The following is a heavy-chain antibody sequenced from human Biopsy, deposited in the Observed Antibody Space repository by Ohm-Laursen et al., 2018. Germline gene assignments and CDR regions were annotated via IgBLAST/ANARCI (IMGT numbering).Heavy chain of an antibody. V-gene: IGHV3-23*01. CDR1: GFTFSSHA. Sequence: SLRLSCAASGFTFSSHAMSWVRQAPGKGLECVSVINGSGGSTYYADPVKGRFTISRDNSKNTLYLQMNSLRAEDTAMYYCARPNLREWELHNAFDIWGQGTMVTVSS. CDR2: INGSGGST. D-gene: IGHD1-26*01. CDR3: ARPNLREWELHNAFDI. J-gene: IGHJ3*02.